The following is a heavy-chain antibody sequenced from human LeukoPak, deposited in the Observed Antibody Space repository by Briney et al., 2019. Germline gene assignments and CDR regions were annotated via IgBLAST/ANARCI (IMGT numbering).Heavy chain of an antibody. Sequence: GGSLRLSCAASGFTFSSYGMHWVRQAPGKGLEWVSAISGSGGSTYYADSVKGRFTISRDNSKNTLYLQMNSLRAEDTAVYYCAKTMVRGVIPNPFDYWGQGTLVTVSS. D-gene: IGHD3-10*01. J-gene: IGHJ4*02. CDR3: AKTMVRGVIPNPFDY. V-gene: IGHV3-23*01. CDR1: GFTFSSYG. CDR2: ISGSGGST.